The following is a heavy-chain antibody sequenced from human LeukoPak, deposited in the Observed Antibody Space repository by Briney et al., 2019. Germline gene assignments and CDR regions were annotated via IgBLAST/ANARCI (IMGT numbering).Heavy chain of an antibody. D-gene: IGHD3-22*01. Sequence: GGSPRLSCAASGFTFSSYEMNWVRQAPGKGLEWVSYISSSGSTIYYADSVKGRFTISRDDAKNSLYLQMNSLRAEDTAVYYCARSVVFIGPPDYWGQGTLVTVSS. J-gene: IGHJ4*02. CDR1: GFTFSSYE. CDR2: ISSSGSTI. CDR3: ARSVVFIGPPDY. V-gene: IGHV3-48*03.